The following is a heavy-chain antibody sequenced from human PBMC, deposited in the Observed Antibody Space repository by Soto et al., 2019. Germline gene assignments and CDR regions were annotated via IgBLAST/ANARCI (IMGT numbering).Heavy chain of an antibody. D-gene: IGHD6-19*01. CDR3: AKDLKTYSSGDGDY. Sequence: EVQLLESGGGLVQPGGSLRLSCAASGFTFSSYAMRWVRQAPGKGLEWVSVISGSGGSTYYADSGKGRFTISRDNSKNTLYLQMNSLRAEDTAVYYCAKDLKTYSSGDGDYWGQGTLVTVSS. CDR2: ISGSGGST. V-gene: IGHV3-23*01. CDR1: GFTFSSYA. J-gene: IGHJ4*02.